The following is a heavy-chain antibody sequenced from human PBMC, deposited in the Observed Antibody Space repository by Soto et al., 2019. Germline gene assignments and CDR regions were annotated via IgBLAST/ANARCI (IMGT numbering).Heavy chain of an antibody. CDR1: GGSISSGGYY. CDR2: IYYSGST. CDR3: ARDPRYRGYGMDV. V-gene: IGHV4-31*03. Sequence: SLTCTVSGGSISSGGYYWSWIRQHPGKGLEWIGYIYYSGSTYYNPSLKSRVTISVDTSKNQFSLKLSSVTAADTAVYYCARDPRYRGYGMDVWGQGTTVTVSS. J-gene: IGHJ6*02. D-gene: IGHD1-1*01.